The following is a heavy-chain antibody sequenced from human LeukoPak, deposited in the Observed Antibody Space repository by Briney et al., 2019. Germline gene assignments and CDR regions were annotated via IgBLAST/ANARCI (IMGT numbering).Heavy chain of an antibody. CDR1: GYTFTSYG. CDR2: MNPDSGKT. D-gene: IGHD6-19*01. J-gene: IGHJ4*02. CDR3: ARGRTPKVAGLEGY. V-gene: IGHV1-8*02. Sequence: GASVKVSCKASGYTFTSYGISWVRQATGQGLEWMGWMNPDSGKTGYAQKFQGRVTMTRNTSISTAYMELSSLRSEDTAMYYCARGRTPKVAGLEGYWGQGTQVTVSS.